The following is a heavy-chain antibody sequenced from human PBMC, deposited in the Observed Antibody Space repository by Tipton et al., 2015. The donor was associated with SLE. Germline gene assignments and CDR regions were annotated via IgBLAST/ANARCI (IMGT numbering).Heavy chain of an antibody. D-gene: IGHD6-13*01. CDR2: ISTSGEGT. CDR3: AKDWGEGVAAAGPQSYFDY. J-gene: IGHJ4*02. V-gene: IGHV3-23*01. Sequence: SLRLSCAASGFTFSNYAMTWVRQALGKGLEWVSTISTSGEGTYYTDSVKGRFSISRDNSKRTVYLQMNNLRAEDTATYYCAKDWGEGVAAAGPQSYFDYWGQGTLVTVSS. CDR1: GFTFSNYA.